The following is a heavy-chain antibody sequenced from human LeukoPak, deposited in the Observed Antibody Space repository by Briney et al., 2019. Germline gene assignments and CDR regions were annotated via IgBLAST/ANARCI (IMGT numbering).Heavy chain of an antibody. CDR1: GYTFTSYG. J-gene: IGHJ3*02. D-gene: IGHD3-9*01. Sequence: ASVKVSCKASGYTFTSYGIRWVRQAPGQGLEWMGWISAYNGNTNYAQKLQGRVTMTTDTSTSTAYMEPRSLRSDDTAVYYCARDLTGGDAFDIWGQGTMVTVSS. CDR3: ARDLTGGDAFDI. V-gene: IGHV1-18*01. CDR2: ISAYNGNT.